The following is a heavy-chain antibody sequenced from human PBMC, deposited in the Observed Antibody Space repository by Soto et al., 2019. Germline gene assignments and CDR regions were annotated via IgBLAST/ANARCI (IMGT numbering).Heavy chain of an antibody. Sequence: NPGGSLRLSCAASGFTFSDYYMSWIRQAPEKGLEWVSYISSSGSTIYYADSVKGRFTISRDNAKNSLYLQMNSLRAEDTAVYYCARDYGDNDAFDIWGQGTMVTVSS. D-gene: IGHD4-17*01. CDR2: ISSSGSTI. J-gene: IGHJ3*02. CDR3: ARDYGDNDAFDI. CDR1: GFTFSDYY. V-gene: IGHV3-11*01.